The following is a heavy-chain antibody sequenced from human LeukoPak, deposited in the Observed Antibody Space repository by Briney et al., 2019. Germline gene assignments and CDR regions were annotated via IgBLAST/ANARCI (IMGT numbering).Heavy chain of an antibody. CDR3: ARLAGRTDLYYMDV. V-gene: IGHV4-30-4*01. J-gene: IGHJ6*03. CDR1: GGSTSSGDYY. CDR2: IYYSGST. D-gene: IGHD6-6*01. Sequence: SSQTLSLTCTVSGGSTSSGDYYWSWIRQPPGKGLEWIGYIYYSGSTYYNPSLKSRVTISVDTSKNQFSLKLSSVTAADTAVYYCARLAGRTDLYYMDVWGKGTTVTVSS.